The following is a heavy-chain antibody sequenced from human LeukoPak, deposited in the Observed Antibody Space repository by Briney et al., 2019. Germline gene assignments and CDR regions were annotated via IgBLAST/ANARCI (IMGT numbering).Heavy chain of an antibody. V-gene: IGHV4-4*02. J-gene: IGHJ4*02. Sequence: SETQSLTCAVSGGPINTDNWWSWVRQSPGKGLEWIGEIYHGVTTNYNPSLNNRATISVDKSKNQLSLKLISVTAADTAVYYCARDGDVYVSGWYRGGFDHWGQGILVTVSS. CDR2: IYHGVTT. CDR1: GGPINTDNW. CDR3: ARDGDVYVSGWYRGGFDH. D-gene: IGHD6-19*01.